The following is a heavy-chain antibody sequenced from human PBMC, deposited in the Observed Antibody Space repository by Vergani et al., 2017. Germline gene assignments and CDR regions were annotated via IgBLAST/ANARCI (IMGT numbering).Heavy chain of an antibody. J-gene: IGHJ4*02. CDR3: ARDWGPWDIVVVGNY. D-gene: IGHD2-2*01. Sequence: QVQLVESGGGVVQPGRSLRLSCAASGFTFRSYAMHWVRQAPGKGLEWVAVISYDGSNNYYADSVKGRFTISRDNSKNTLYLQMDSLRAEDTAVYYCARDWGPWDIVVVGNYWGQGTLVTVSS. CDR1: GFTFRSYA. V-gene: IGHV3-30-3*01. CDR2: ISYDGSNN.